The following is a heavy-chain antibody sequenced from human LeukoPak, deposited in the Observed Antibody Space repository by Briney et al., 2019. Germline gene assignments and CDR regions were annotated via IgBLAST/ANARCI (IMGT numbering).Heavy chain of an antibody. CDR3: AREQYYDFWSGYYKDY. V-gene: IGHV3-74*01. J-gene: IGHJ4*02. CDR1: GFTFSSYW. D-gene: IGHD3-3*01. Sequence: GGSLRLSCVASGFTFSSYWMHWVRQDPRKGLVWVSRINGDGRNINYADSVRGRFTISRDNAKNTLYLQMNSLRAEDTAVYYCAREQYYDFWSGYYKDYWGQGTLVTVSS. CDR2: INGDGRNI.